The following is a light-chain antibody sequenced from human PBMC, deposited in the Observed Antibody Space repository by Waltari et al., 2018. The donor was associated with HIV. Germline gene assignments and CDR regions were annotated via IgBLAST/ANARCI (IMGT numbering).Light chain of an antibody. CDR2: GAS. CDR3: QQYET. J-gene: IGKJ1*01. V-gene: IGKV3-20*01. CDR1: QSVSSSY. Sequence: EIVLTHSPGTLSLSPGERATPSCSASQSVSSSYLDWYQQKPGQAHRRLIYGASSRATGIPDRFSGSGSGTDFTLTISRLEAEDCAVYYYQQYETFGQGTKVEIK.